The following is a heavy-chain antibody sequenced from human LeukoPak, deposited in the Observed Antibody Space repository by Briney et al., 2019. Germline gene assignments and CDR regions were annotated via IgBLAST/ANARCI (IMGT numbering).Heavy chain of an antibody. Sequence: ASVKVSCKASGYTFTSYGISWVRQAPGQGLEWMGWISAYNGNTNYAQKLQGRVTMTRDTSTSTVYMELSSLRSEDTAVYYCARGFNSGSYLDYYYYMDVWGKGTTVTVSS. CDR3: ARGFNSGSYLDYYYYMDV. D-gene: IGHD1-26*01. J-gene: IGHJ6*03. CDR2: ISAYNGNT. CDR1: GYTFTSYG. V-gene: IGHV1-18*01.